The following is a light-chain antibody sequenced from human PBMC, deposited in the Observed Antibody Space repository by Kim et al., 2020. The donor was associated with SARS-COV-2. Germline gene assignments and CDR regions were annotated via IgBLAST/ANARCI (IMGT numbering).Light chain of an antibody. CDR1: NIGSKS. CDR2: YDS. J-gene: IGLJ1*01. CDR3: QVWDSSSDHAGV. Sequence: PGNTARMTFGGNNIGSKSVHCYQQKPGQAPVLVIYYDSDRPSGIPERFSGSNSGNTATLTISRVEAGDEADYYCQVWDSSSDHAGVFGTGTKVTVL. V-gene: IGLV3-21*04.